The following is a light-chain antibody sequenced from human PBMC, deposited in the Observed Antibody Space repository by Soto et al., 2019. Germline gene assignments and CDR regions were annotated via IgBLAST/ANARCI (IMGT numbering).Light chain of an antibody. J-gene: IGKJ1*01. CDR2: AAS. V-gene: IGKV1-17*01. CDR3: LQHDPYPWT. Sequence: DIQMTQSPSSLSASVGDRVTITCRASQDIRNHLGWYQQKPGKVPQRLIYAASSLHTGVPSRFSGSGSGTEFTLTISSLQPEDFATYYCLQHDPYPWTFGQRIRVEIK. CDR1: QDIRNH.